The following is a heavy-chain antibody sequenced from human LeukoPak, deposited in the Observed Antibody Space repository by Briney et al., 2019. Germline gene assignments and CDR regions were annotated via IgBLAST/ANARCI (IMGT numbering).Heavy chain of an antibody. CDR2: ITSSSSHI. CDR1: GFTFSNAW. CDR3: ARPSTYYYDNPLRH. V-gene: IGHV3-21*04. J-gene: IGHJ4*02. D-gene: IGHD3-22*01. Sequence: SGGSLRLSCAASGFTFSNAWMIWVRQAPGKGLEWISSITSSSSHIFYADSVRGRFTISRDNAKNSLYLQMNSLRAEDTAVYYCARPSTYYYDNPLRHWGQGTLVTVSS.